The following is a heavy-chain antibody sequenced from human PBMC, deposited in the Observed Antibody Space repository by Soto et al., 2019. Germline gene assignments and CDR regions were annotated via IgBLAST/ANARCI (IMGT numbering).Heavy chain of an antibody. CDR3: ATNVGSTVGPDFDC. CDR1: GYTLTTYY. V-gene: IGHV1-46*01. J-gene: IGHJ4*02. Sequence: ASVKVSCKASGYTLTTYYTHWVRQAPGQGLEWMGIIDPSGRTTNYAQKFQGRVTMTRDTSTSTVYMQLGSLRFEDTAVYYCATNVGSTVGPDFDCWGQGTLVTVSS. D-gene: IGHD1-26*01. CDR2: IDPSGRTT.